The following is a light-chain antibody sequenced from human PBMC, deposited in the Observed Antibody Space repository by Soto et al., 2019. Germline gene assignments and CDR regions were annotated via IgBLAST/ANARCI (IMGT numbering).Light chain of an antibody. CDR2: EVS. CDR1: SSDVGGYNY. CDR3: SSYTTSGTLV. V-gene: IGLV2-14*01. J-gene: IGLJ1*01. Sequence: SVLTQPASVSGSPGQSITISCTGASSDVGGYNYVSWYQQHPGKAPKVLIYEVSNRPSGVSNRFSGSKSGTTASLTLSGLQAEDEADYYCSSYTTSGTLVFGTGTKVTVL.